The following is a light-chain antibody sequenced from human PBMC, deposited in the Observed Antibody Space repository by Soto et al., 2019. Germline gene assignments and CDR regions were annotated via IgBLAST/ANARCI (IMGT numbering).Light chain of an antibody. J-gene: IGLJ1*01. CDR2: EVI. CDR1: SSDVGGYNY. Sequence: QSVLTQPASVSGSPGQSITISCTGTSSDVGGYNYVSWYQQHPGKAPKLMIYEVINRPSGVSSRFSGSKSGNTASLTISGLQAEDEADYYCTSYTTTNTHVFGTGTKV. CDR3: TSYTTTNTHV. V-gene: IGLV2-14*03.